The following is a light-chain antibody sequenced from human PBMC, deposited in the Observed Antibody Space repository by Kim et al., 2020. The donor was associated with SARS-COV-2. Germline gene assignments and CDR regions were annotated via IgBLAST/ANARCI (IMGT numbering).Light chain of an antibody. CDR3: QSFDISLSGFVI. J-gene: IGLJ2*01. CDR2: DNN. CDR1: NSNIGAGFD. V-gene: IGLV1-40*01. Sequence: VTISCTGSNSNIGAGFDVHWYQQVPGTAPKLLVSDNNNRPSGVPDRISTSKSDTSVSLAISGLQPEDEADYYCQSFDISLSGFVIFGGGTQLTVL.